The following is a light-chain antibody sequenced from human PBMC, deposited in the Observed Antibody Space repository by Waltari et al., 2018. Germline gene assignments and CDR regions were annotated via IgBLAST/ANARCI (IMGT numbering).Light chain of an antibody. CDR1: QSIKKW. Sequence: DIQVTQSPSTLSASVGDSVTITCRTSQSIKKWVSWYQQKPGKTPKLLIYRASSLESGVPSRFRGSGSATEFTLSISGLQPDDVATYYCQQYNSYPYTFGQGTKVEI. CDR3: QQYNSYPYT. CDR2: RAS. J-gene: IGKJ2*01. V-gene: IGKV1-5*03.